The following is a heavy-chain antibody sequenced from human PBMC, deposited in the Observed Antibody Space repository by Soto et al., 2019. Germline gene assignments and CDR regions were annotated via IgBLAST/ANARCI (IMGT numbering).Heavy chain of an antibody. V-gene: IGHV1-46*01. CDR2: INPSGGST. D-gene: IGHD3-9*01. CDR3: ARASIDYWSLEDY. Sequence: ASVKVSCKASVYTFTSYYMHWVRQAPGRGLKWMGIINPSGGSTSYAQKFQGRVTMTRDTSTSTVYMELSSLRSEDTAVYYCARASIDYWSLEDYWGQGTLVTVSS. CDR1: VYTFTSYY. J-gene: IGHJ4*02.